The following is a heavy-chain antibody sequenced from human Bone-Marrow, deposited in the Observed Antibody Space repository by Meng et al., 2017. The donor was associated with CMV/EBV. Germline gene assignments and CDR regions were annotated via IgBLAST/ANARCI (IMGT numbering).Heavy chain of an antibody. CDR1: GFTFSGYA. CDR2: IFGRGDTT. Sequence: GGSLRLSCAASGFTFSGYAMSWVRQAPGKGLEWVSTIFGRGDTTYYAESVKGRFTISRDNSKNTLYLQMNSLRAEDTAIYYFSKSIAVSCSAIYYLGQGKLVTVSS. CDR3: SKSIAVSCSAIYY. J-gene: IGHJ4*02. V-gene: IGHV3-23*01. D-gene: IGHD6-19*01.